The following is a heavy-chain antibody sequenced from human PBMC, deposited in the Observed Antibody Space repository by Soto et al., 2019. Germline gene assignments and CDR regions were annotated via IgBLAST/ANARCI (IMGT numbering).Heavy chain of an antibody. V-gene: IGHV4-39*01. Sequence: SETLSLTCTVSGGSISSGPYSWGWIRQPPGQGLEWIGTFHYNENTYYNPPLGSRVTISVDTSKNQFSLKLTSMTAADTAVYYCARHNYGSGSTYFDYWCQGTLVT. CDR2: FHYNENT. CDR3: ARHNYGSGSTYFDY. D-gene: IGHD3-10*01. CDR1: GGSISSGPYS. J-gene: IGHJ4*02.